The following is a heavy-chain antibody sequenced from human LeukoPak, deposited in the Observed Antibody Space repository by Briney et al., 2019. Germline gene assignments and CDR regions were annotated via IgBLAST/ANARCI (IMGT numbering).Heavy chain of an antibody. V-gene: IGHV4-30-4*01. CDR3: ARGFGSGSYYPYYFDY. CDR1: GGSISSGDYY. CDR2: IYYSGST. J-gene: IGHJ4*02. D-gene: IGHD3-10*01. Sequence: PQTLSLTCTVSGGSISSGDYYWSWIRQPPGKGLEWIGYIYYSGSTYYNPSLKSRVTISVDTSKNQFSLKLSSVTAADTAVYYCARGFGSGSYYPYYFDYWGQGTLVTVSS.